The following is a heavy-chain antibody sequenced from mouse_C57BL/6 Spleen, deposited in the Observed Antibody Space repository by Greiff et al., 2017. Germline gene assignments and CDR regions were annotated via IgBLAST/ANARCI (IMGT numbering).Heavy chain of an antibody. CDR3: AREKGSGHLYYFDD. Sequence: EVQRVESGGGLVKPGGSLKLSCAASGFTFSSYAMSWVRQTPGKRLEWVATISDGGSYTYYPANVKGRFTISRDNAKNNRYLQMSHLKSEDTAMYYGAREKGSGHLYYFDDWGQGTTLTVSS. CDR2: ISDGGSYT. D-gene: IGHD3-2*02. V-gene: IGHV5-4*01. J-gene: IGHJ2*01. CDR1: GFTFSSYA.